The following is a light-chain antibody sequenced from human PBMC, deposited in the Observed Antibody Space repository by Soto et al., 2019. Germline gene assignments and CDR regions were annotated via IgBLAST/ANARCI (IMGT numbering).Light chain of an antibody. J-gene: IGKJ1*01. V-gene: IGKV1D-12*01. CDR3: QQANYFPYT. CDR1: QGVSDW. CDR2: AAS. Sequence: DIQMTQSPSSVSASVGDRVTITCRASQGVSDWLAWYQQRPGKAPKLLIFAASRLQSGVPSRFSGSGSGTDFTLTISGLQPEDFVTYYCQQANYFPYTFGQGTTVEIK.